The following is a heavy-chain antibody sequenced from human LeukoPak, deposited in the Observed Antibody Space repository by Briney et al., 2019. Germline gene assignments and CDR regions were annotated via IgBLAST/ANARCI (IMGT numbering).Heavy chain of an antibody. CDR3: AGGSGWLMDV. D-gene: IGHD6-25*01. Sequence: PGGSLRLSCAASGFSFSTYWMNWVRQAPGKGLEWVANIKKDGSEKLYVDPVKGRFTISRDNAKNSQYLQMNSLTVEDTAVYYCAGGSGWLMDVWGKGTTVTVSS. CDR1: GFSFSTYW. V-gene: IGHV3-7*03. CDR2: IKKDGSEK. J-gene: IGHJ6*04.